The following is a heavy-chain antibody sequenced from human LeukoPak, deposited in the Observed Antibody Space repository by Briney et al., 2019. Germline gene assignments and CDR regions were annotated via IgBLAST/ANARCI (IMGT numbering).Heavy chain of an antibody. CDR3: ARGTVTGTQFDY. CDR2: FYYTGNT. V-gene: IGHV4-39*01. CDR1: GGSISSNSYY. J-gene: IGHJ4*02. Sequence: SKTLSLTCTVSGGSISSNSYYWGWIRQPPGKGLEWIGSFYYTGNTYYNPSLKSRVTISVDTSKNQFSLKLSSVTAADTAVYYCARGTVTGTQFDYWGQGTLVTVSS. D-gene: IGHD6-19*01.